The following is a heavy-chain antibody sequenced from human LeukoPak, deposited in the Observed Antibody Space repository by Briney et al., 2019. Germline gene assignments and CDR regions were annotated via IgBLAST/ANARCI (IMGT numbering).Heavy chain of an antibody. V-gene: IGHV1-69*13. J-gene: IGHJ5*02. CDR3: ARETSTAPGWFDP. D-gene: IGHD1-1*01. Sequence: SVKVSCKASGGTFSSYAISWVRQAPGQGLEWMGGIIPIFGTANYAQKFQGRVTITADESTSTAYMELRSLRSDDTAVYYCARETSTAPGWFDPWGQGTLVTVSS. CDR1: GGTFSSYA. CDR2: IIPIFGTA.